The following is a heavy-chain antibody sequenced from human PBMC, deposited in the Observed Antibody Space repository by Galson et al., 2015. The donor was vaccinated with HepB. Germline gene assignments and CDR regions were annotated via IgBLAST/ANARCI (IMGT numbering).Heavy chain of an antibody. V-gene: IGHV1-69*08. Sequence: SVKVSCKASGGTFSDYTFNWLRQAPGQGPEWMGRIIPITNTARYAQKFQGRVTMTADKATSTAYMELSGLRSEDTAVYYCASRHNYYDSPHYHELWGQGSLVTVSS. CDR2: IIPITNTA. J-gene: IGHJ4*02. D-gene: IGHD3-22*01. CDR3: ASRHNYYDSPHYHEL. CDR1: GGTFSDYT.